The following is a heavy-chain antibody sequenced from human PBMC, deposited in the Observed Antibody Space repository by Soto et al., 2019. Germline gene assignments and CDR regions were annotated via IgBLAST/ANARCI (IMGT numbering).Heavy chain of an antibody. D-gene: IGHD6-13*01. CDR3: ARVAYRSTWYEVDY. V-gene: IGHV3-11*05. CDR2: ISSSSDYA. Sequence: QVQLVESGGGLVKPGGSLRLFCAASGFTFSDYYMSWIRQAPGKGLEWVSYISSSSDYANYADSVRGRFTISRDSAKNSLYLQMNSLRAEDTALYYCARVAYRSTWYEVDYWGRGTLVTVSS. CDR1: GFTFSDYY. J-gene: IGHJ4*02.